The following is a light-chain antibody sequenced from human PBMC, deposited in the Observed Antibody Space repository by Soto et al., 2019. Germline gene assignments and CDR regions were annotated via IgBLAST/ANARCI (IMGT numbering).Light chain of an antibody. J-gene: IGLJ1*01. CDR3: QAYDKRMTAYV. V-gene: IGLV1-40*01. Sequence: QSVLTQPPSVSGAPGQRVTISCSGTSSSIGAGYEVHWYHQLPGTAPKLVVSVNGNRPSGVPDRLSASNSGTSASLAITGLQADDEGHYYCQAYDKRMTAYVFGTGTKLTVL. CDR1: SSSIGAGYE. CDR2: VNG.